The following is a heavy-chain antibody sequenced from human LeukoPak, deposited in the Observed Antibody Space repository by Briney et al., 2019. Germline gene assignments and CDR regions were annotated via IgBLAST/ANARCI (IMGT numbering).Heavy chain of an antibody. CDR2: ISSSGSTI. Sequence: SGGSLRLSCAASGFTFSDYYMSWIRQAPGKGLEWVSYISSSGSTIYYADSVKGRFTISRDNAKNSLYLQMNSLRAEDTAVYYCARDYYDSSGYYYFDYWGQGTLVIVSS. CDR1: GFTFSDYY. V-gene: IGHV3-11*04. J-gene: IGHJ4*02. D-gene: IGHD3-22*01. CDR3: ARDYYDSSGYYYFDY.